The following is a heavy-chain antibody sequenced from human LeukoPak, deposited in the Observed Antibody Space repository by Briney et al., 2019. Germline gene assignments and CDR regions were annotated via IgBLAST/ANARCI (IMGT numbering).Heavy chain of an antibody. CDR3: AKGDRITMIVVVFDY. V-gene: IGHV3-23*01. J-gene: IGHJ4*02. D-gene: IGHD3-22*01. Sequence: GGSLRLSCVASGFTFSSHGMDWVRQAPGKGLEWVSGIIPSGHTTYYADSVRGRFTISGDNSKNTLYLQMNSLRAEDTAVYYCAKGDRITMIVVVFDYWGQGTLVTVSS. CDR2: IIPSGHTT. CDR1: GFTFSSHG.